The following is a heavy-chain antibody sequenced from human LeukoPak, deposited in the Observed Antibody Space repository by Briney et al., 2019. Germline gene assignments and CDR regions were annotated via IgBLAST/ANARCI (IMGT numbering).Heavy chain of an antibody. CDR1: GGSIRSTTHY. Sequence: PSETLSLTCTVSGGSIRSTTHYWSWIRQPPGKGLEWIGYIYHSGITNYNPSLRSRVTISVDTSKNQFSLKLSSVTAADTAVYYCATMKAVRVNDFWSGYPDYWGQGTLVTVSS. D-gene: IGHD3-3*01. CDR2: IYHSGIT. CDR3: ATMKAVRVNDFWSGYPDY. V-gene: IGHV4-61*01. J-gene: IGHJ4*02.